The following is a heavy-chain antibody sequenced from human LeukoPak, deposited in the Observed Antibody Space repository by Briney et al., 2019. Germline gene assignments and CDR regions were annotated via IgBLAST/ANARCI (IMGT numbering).Heavy chain of an antibody. CDR1: GFTFDDYA. J-gene: IGHJ4*02. D-gene: IGHD6-19*01. Sequence: GRSLRLSCAASGFTFDDYAMHWVRQAPGKGLEWVPGISWNNGSIGYADSVKGRFTISRDNAKNSLYLQMNSLRAEDMALYYCAKDIRGYSSGCIDYWGQGTLVTVSS. CDR3: AKDIRGYSSGCIDY. V-gene: IGHV3-9*03. CDR2: ISWNNGSI.